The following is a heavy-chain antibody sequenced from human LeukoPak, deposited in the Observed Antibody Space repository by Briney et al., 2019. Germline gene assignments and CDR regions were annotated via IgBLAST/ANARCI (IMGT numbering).Heavy chain of an antibody. D-gene: IGHD2-15*01. CDR2: INPSGGST. CDR1: GYTFTSYY. Sequence: GASVKVSCKASGYTFTSYYMHWVRQAPGQGLEWMGKINPSGGSTSYAQKFQGRVTMTRDTSTSTVYMELSSLRSEDTAVYYCARGIVVVVAATGTNWFDPWGQGTLVTVSS. J-gene: IGHJ5*02. CDR3: ARGIVVVVAATGTNWFDP. V-gene: IGHV1-46*03.